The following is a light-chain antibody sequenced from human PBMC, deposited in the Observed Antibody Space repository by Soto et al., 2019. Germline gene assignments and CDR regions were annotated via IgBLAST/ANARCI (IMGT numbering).Light chain of an antibody. J-gene: IGKJ4*01. CDR2: DAS. V-gene: IGKV3D-20*02. Sequence: ELVLTQSPGTLSLSPGERATLSCRASQSVSSSYLAWYQQKPGQAPRLLIYDASNRATGIPARFSGSGSGTDFTLTISSLEPEDFAVYYCQQRSNWPPLTFGGGTKVDIK. CDR3: QQRSNWPPLT. CDR1: QSVSSSY.